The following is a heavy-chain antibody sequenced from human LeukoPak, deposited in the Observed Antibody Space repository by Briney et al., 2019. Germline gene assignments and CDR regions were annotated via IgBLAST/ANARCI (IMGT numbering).Heavy chain of an antibody. CDR1: GYTFTSYD. Sequence: GASVKVSCKASGYTFTSYDINWVRQATGQGLEWMGWMNPNSGNTGYAQKFQGRVTITRNTSISTAYMELSSLRSEDTAVYYCARTGTYYDSWSGYYYYYMDVWGKGATVTVSS. J-gene: IGHJ6*03. V-gene: IGHV1-8*03. D-gene: IGHD3-3*01. CDR3: ARTGTYYDSWSGYYYYYMDV. CDR2: MNPNSGNT.